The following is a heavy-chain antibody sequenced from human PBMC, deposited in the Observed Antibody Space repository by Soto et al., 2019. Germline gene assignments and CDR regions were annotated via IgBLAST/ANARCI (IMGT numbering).Heavy chain of an antibody. V-gene: IGHV1-69*01. CDR3: ARVGGVGAPPGTDF. CDR2: VIPILGQT. Sequence: QLVQSGAEVNKPGSSVKISCKASGGTFSSYVISWLRQAPGQGLEWLGGVIPILGQTYYAPNLQGRVTITADVSTRTAYMELNRLTSADTAVYFCARVGGVGAPPGTDFWGQGTLVTVSS. CDR1: GGTFSSYV. J-gene: IGHJ4*02. D-gene: IGHD1-26*01.